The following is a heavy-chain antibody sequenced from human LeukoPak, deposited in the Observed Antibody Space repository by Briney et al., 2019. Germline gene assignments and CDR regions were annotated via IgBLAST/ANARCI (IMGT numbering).Heavy chain of an antibody. D-gene: IGHD2-15*01. Sequence: GGSLRLSCAASGFTFSSYAMSWVRQAPGKGLEWVSAISGSGGSTYYADSVKGRFTISRDNSKNTLYLQMNSLRAEDTAVYYCAKANDIVVVVAPFDYWGQGTLVTLSS. CDR2: ISGSGGST. V-gene: IGHV3-23*01. CDR3: AKANDIVVVVAPFDY. CDR1: GFTFSSYA. J-gene: IGHJ4*02.